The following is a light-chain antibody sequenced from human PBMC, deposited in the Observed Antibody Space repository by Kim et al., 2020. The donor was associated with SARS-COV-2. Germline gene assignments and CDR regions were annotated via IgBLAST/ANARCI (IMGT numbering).Light chain of an antibody. V-gene: IGKV3D-15*01. CDR1: PGVSTN. J-gene: IGKJ5*01. CDR2: GAS. CDR3: QQYNTWLIT. Sequence: VWPGETATLSCGASPGVSTNLAWYQQPPGPAPRLLIYGASTRATGIPARFSGSGSGTEFTLTISSLQSEDFAVYYCQQYNTWLITFGQGTRLEIK.